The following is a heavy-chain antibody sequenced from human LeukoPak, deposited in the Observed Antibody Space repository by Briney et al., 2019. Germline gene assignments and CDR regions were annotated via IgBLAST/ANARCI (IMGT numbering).Heavy chain of an antibody. J-gene: IGHJ4*02. Sequence: GGSLRLSCAASGFSFISYAMYWVRQAPGKGLEWVSVIYSGGSTYYADSVKGRFTISRDNSKNTLYLQMNSLRAEDTAVYYCARSTKFWGQGTLVTVSS. V-gene: IGHV3-53*01. CDR2: IYSGGST. D-gene: IGHD2-8*01. CDR1: GFSFISYA. CDR3: ARSTKF.